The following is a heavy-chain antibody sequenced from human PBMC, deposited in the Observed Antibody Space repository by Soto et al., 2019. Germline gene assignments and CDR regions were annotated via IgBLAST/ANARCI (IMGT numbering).Heavy chain of an antibody. D-gene: IGHD3-10*01. J-gene: IGHJ4*02. V-gene: IGHV1-18*01. CDR2: ISGYNGST. CDR3: ANTMVRGVQVHYFDY. Sequence: QVQLVQSGAEVKKPGASVKVSCKASGYTFTTYDISWVRQAPGQGLEWMGWISGYNGSTNYAQKLQGRVTRTTDTSTSTAYMELRSRRSDDTAVYYCANTMVRGVQVHYFDYWGQGTLVTVSS. CDR1: GYTFTTYD.